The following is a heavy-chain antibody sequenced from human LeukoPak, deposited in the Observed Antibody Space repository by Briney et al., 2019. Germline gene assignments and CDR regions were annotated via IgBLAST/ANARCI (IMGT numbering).Heavy chain of an antibody. D-gene: IGHD3-10*01. CDR2: IYHIGST. CDR1: GYSISRGYY. CDR3: ARAGWIITSGIDY. V-gene: IGHV4-38-2*01. Sequence: PSETLSLTCGVSGYSISRGYYWAWIPQPPGRGRGWIGTIYHIGSTYYTPSLGSRVTISVDTSKNEFSLNLKSVTAADTAVYYCARAGWIITSGIDYWGQGALVTVSS. J-gene: IGHJ4*02.